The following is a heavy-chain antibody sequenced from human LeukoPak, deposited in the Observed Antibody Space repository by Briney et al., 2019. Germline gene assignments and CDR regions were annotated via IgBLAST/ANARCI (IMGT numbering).Heavy chain of an antibody. J-gene: IGHJ4*02. Sequence: GASVKVSCKASGYTFTSYDINWVRQATGQGLEWMGWTNPNSGNTGYAQKFQGRVTITRNTSISTAYMELSSLRSEDTAVYYCARDCRGSGGSCCFDYWGQGTLVTVSS. CDR2: TNPNSGNT. D-gene: IGHD2-15*01. CDR3: ARDCRGSGGSCCFDY. V-gene: IGHV1-8*03. CDR1: GYTFTSYD.